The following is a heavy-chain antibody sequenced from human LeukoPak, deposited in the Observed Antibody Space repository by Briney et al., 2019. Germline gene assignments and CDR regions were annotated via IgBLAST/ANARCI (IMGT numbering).Heavy chain of an antibody. CDR3: GRDTVTPLDY. D-gene: IGHD4-11*01. V-gene: IGHV3-72*01. Sequence: AGGSLRLSCAASGFTLSNHYMDWVRQAPGKGLEWVGRIKNKRGSYTADYAASVKGRFTISRDDSQNSLYLQMHSLKTEDTGVYYCGRDTVTPLDYGGEGTLVTVSS. CDR2: IKNKRGSYTA. J-gene: IGHJ4*02. CDR1: GFTLSNHY.